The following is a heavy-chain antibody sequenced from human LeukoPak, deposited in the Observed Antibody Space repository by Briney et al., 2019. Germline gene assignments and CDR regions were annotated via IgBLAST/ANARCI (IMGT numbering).Heavy chain of an antibody. CDR3: ASSYSPYSSSSSYYYYYLDV. J-gene: IGHJ6*03. D-gene: IGHD6-13*01. V-gene: IGHV4-59*04. CDR2: FYYSGST. CDR1: GGSISSYY. Sequence: PSETLSLTCTVSGGSISSYYWSWIRQPPGKGLEWIGGFYYSGSTYYHPSLKSRVTISVDTPKNQFSLKLSSVTAADPAVYYCASSYSPYSSSSSYYYYYLDVWGKGTTVSVSS.